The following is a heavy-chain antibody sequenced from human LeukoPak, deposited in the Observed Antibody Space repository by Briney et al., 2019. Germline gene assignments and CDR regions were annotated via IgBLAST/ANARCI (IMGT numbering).Heavy chain of an antibody. V-gene: IGHV1-2*02. J-gene: IGHJ4*02. CDR1: GYTFTGYY. CDR3: ARDPGPLRWYHTYFDY. CDR2: INPNSGGT. Sequence: ASVKVSCKASGYTFTGYYMHWVRQAPGQGLEWMGWINPNSGGTNYAQKFQGRVTMTRDTSISTAYMELSRLRSDDTAVYYCARDPGPLRWYHTYFDYWGQGTLVTVSS. D-gene: IGHD4-23*01.